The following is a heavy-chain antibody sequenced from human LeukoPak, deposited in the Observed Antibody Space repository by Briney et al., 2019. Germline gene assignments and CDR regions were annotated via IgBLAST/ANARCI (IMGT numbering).Heavy chain of an antibody. D-gene: IGHD4-11*01. J-gene: IGHJ3*02. CDR1: GGSISSYY. CDR3: ARGNTLQADAFDI. Sequence: PSETLSLTCTVSGGSISSYYWSWIQQPPGKGLEWIGYIYTSGSTNYNPSLKSRVTISVDTSKNQFSLKLSSVTAADTAVYYCARGNTLQADAFDIWGQGTMVTVSS. CDR2: IYTSGST. V-gene: IGHV4-4*09.